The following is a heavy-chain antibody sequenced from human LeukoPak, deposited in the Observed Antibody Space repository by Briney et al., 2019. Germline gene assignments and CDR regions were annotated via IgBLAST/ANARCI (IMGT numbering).Heavy chain of an antibody. D-gene: IGHD3-22*01. V-gene: IGHV4-39*07. CDR1: GGSISSSSYY. CDR3: ATRRVHYYDSSGYYPA. Sequence: SETLSLTCTVSGGSISSSSYYWGWIRQPPGKGLEGIGSIYYSGSTYYNPSLKSRVTISVDTSKNQFSLKLSSVTAADTAVYYCATRRVHYYDSSGYYPAWGQGTLVTVSP. CDR2: IYYSGST. J-gene: IGHJ4*02.